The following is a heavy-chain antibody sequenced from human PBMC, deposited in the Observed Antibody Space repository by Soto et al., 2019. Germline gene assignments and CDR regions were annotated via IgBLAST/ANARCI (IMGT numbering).Heavy chain of an antibody. D-gene: IGHD3-3*01. CDR3: ARDLFWAFDY. J-gene: IGHJ4*02. Sequence: GGSLRLSCSASGFTFSDSPMNWVRHRPGRGLEWISNIRSDNGKTYYADSLKGRFTVSRDDAKNSLYLQMNRLRDDDTAVYYCARDLFWAFDYWGPGALVPVSS. V-gene: IGHV3-48*02. CDR2: IRSDNGKT. CDR1: GFTFSDSP.